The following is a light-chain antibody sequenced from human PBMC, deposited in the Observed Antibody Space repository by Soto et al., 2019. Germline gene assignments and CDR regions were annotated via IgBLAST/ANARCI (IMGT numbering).Light chain of an antibody. J-gene: IGLJ2*01. Sequence: QSALTQPASVSGSPGQSITISCTGTSSDVGNYNLVSWYQQHPGKAPKLMIYEDTKRPSGVSNRFSGSKSGNTASLTISGLQAEDEADYCCSYAPSTTIKIFGGGTKVTVL. CDR3: CSYAPSTTIKI. CDR1: SSDVGNYNL. CDR2: EDT. V-gene: IGLV2-23*01.